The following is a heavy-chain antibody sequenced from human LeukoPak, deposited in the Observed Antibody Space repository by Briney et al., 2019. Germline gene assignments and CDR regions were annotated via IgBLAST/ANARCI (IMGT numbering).Heavy chain of an antibody. D-gene: IGHD2-2*01. Sequence: NPSETLSLTCTVSGGSISSGGYYWSWIRQHPGKGLEWIGYIYYSGSTYYNPSLTSRVSISEDTSKNQFSLKVSSVTAADTAFYHCARLGVSTRKYGMDVWGQGTTVTVSS. CDR3: ARLGVSTRKYGMDV. CDR1: GGSISSGGYY. J-gene: IGHJ6*02. CDR2: IYYSGST. V-gene: IGHV4-31*03.